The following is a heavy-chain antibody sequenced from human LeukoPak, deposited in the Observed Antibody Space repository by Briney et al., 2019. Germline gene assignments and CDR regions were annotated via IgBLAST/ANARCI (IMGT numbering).Heavy chain of an antibody. Sequence: PVGSLRLSCAASGFTFSTDPMSWVRQAPGKGLEWVSAISPDNTYYADSVKGRLTISRDDSKNTVYLQMNSPRAEDTARYYCVKEHVDRAFTRSFEIWGQGTVVTVSS. V-gene: IGHV3-23*01. CDR3: VKEHVDRAFTRSFEI. J-gene: IGHJ3*02. D-gene: IGHD3-10*01. CDR1: GFTFSTDP. CDR2: ISPDNT.